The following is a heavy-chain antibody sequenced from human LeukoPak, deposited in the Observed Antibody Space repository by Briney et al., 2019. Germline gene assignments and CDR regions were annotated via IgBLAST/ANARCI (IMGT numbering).Heavy chain of an antibody. CDR1: GFTFSSFD. V-gene: IGHV3-23*01. D-gene: IGHD3-10*01. CDR2: ISSSGGNT. CDR3: AKGYYYRSGKFDD. Sequence: GGSLRLSCAASGFTFSSFDMSWVRQAPGKGLGWVSTISSSGGNTYYADSVKGRFTISRDNSENTLYLQMNSLRAEDTALYYCAKGYYYRSGKFDDWGQGTLVTVYS. J-gene: IGHJ4*02.